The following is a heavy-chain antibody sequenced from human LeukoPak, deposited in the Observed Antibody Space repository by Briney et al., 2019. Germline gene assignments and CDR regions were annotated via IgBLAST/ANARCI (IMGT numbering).Heavy chain of an antibody. CDR1: GFTFSSYG. CDR3: ASHMTTVTSGGDY. V-gene: IGHV3-30*02. D-gene: IGHD4-17*01. J-gene: IGHJ4*02. CDR2: IRYDGSNK. Sequence: GGSLRLSCAASGFTFSSYGMHWVRQAPGKGLEWVAFIRYDGSNKYYADSVKGRFTISRDNSKKTLYLQMNSLRGEDTAVYYCASHMTTVTSGGDYWGQGTLVTVSS.